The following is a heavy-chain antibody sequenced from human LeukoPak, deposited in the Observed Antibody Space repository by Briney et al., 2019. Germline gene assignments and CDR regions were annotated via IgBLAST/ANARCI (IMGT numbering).Heavy chain of an antibody. Sequence: GGSLRLSCAASGFTFSRYGMHWVRQAPGKGLEWVVVTSYDGSNKQYVDSVKGRFTISRDNSKNMLYLEMNSLRAEDTGVYYCAKDRGAYYYDSMDVWGQGTTVTVSS. V-gene: IGHV3-30*18. J-gene: IGHJ6*02. D-gene: IGHD3-10*01. CDR2: TSYDGSNK. CDR1: GFTFSRYG. CDR3: AKDRGAYYYDSMDV.